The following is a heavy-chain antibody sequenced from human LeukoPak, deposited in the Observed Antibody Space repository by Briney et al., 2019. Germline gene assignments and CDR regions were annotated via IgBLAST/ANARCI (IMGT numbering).Heavy chain of an antibody. CDR3: AKGYSGLLVYALDV. CDR2: SRNKANSDTT. D-gene: IGHD5-12*01. V-gene: IGHV3-72*01. CDR1: GFTFSDHY. Sequence: GGSLRLSCAGSGFTFSDHYIDWVRQAPGKGPEWVGRSRNKANSDTTGYAASVKGRFSISRDDSKNLQFLQMNSLRTEDTAVYYCAKGYSGLLVYALDVWGPGTRVTVSS. J-gene: IGHJ3*01.